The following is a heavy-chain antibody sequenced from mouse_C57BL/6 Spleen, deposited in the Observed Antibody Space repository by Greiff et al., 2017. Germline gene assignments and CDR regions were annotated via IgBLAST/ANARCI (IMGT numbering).Heavy chain of an antibody. J-gene: IGHJ3*01. D-gene: IGHD2-4*01. CDR3: ARGTIYCDYGGFAY. Sequence: EVQLVESGGGLVKPGGSLKLSCAASGFTFSSYAMSWVRQTQEKRLEWVATISDGGSYTYYPDNVKGRFTISRDNAKNNLYLQMSHLKSEDTAMYYCARGTIYCDYGGFAYWGQGTLVTVSA. CDR1: GFTFSSYA. CDR2: ISDGGSYT. V-gene: IGHV5-4*01.